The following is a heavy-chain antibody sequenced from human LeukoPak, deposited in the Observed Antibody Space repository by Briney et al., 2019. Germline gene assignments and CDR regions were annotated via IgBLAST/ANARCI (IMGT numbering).Heavy chain of an antibody. J-gene: IGHJ5*02. Sequence: GASVKVSCKASGGTFSSYAISWVRQATGQGLEWMGWMNPNSGNTGYAQKFQGRVTMTRNTSISTAYMELSSLRSEDTAVYYCASARTGDPTWGQGTLVTVSS. V-gene: IGHV1-8*02. D-gene: IGHD7-27*01. CDR3: ASARTGDPT. CDR1: GGTFSSYA. CDR2: MNPNSGNT.